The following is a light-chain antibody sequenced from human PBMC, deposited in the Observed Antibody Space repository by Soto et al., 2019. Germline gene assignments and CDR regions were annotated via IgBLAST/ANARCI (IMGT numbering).Light chain of an antibody. J-gene: IGKJ1*01. CDR2: DAS. V-gene: IGKV1-5*01. Sequence: DIPMTQSPSTLSASVGARVTITCRASQSISSWLAWYQQKPGKAPKLLIYDASSLESGVPSSFSGSGSGTEFTLTISSLQPDDFATYDCQHYNSYWTFGQGTKVDIK. CDR3: QHYNSYWT. CDR1: QSISSW.